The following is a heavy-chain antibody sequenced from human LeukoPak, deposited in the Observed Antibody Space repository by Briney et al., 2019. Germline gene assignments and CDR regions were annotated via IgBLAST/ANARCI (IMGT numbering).Heavy chain of an antibody. V-gene: IGHV3-15*01. CDR1: GFTFSNAW. Sequence: GGSLRLSCAASGFTFSNAWMSWVRQAPGKGLEWVGRIKSKTDGGTTDYAAPVKGRFTISRDDSKNTLYLQMNSLKTEDTAVYYCTTDTADYVWGSYRYRYFDYWGQGTTVTVSS. J-gene: IGHJ4*03. CDR3: TTDTADYVWGSYRYRYFDY. D-gene: IGHD3-16*02. CDR2: IKSKTDGGTT.